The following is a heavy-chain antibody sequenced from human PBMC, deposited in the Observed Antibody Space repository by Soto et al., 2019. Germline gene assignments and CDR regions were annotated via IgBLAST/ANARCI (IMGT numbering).Heavy chain of an antibody. CDR2: IDPSDSYT. CDR3: AKGYYYDSSTPYYFDY. Sequence: PGESLKISCKGSGYSFTSYWISWVRQMPGKGLEWMGRIDPSDSYTNYSPSFQGHVTISADKSISTAYLQWSSLKASDTAMYYCAKGYYYDSSTPYYFDYWGQGTLVTVSS. J-gene: IGHJ4*02. V-gene: IGHV5-10-1*01. D-gene: IGHD3-22*01. CDR1: GYSFTSYW.